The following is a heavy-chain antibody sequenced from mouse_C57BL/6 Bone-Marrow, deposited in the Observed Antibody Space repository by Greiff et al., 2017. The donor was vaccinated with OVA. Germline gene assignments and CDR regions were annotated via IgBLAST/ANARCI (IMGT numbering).Heavy chain of an antibody. Sequence: VQLQQSGPGLVQPSQSLSITCTVSGFSLTSYGVHWVRQSPGKGLELLGVIWSGGSTDYTAAFISRLSISKDNSKSQVFFKMNSLQADDTAIYYRARNFAVYDDLYYFDYWGQGTTLTVSS. CDR1: GFSLTSYG. CDR3: ARNFAVYDDLYYFDY. J-gene: IGHJ2*01. V-gene: IGHV2-2*01. D-gene: IGHD2-12*01. CDR2: IWSGGST.